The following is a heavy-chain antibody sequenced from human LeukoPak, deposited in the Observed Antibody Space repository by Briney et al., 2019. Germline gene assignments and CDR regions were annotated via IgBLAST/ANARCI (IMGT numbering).Heavy chain of an antibody. CDR1: GGPISSISSNNYH. Sequence: SETLSLTCIVSGGPISSISSNNYHWGWIRQPPGKGLERIGSIYYSGSTYYNPSLNSRVTISVDTSKNQFSLKLSSVTAADTALYYCAREMGVVTAHGIDVWGQGNTVTVSS. D-gene: IGHD4-23*01. J-gene: IGHJ6*01. CDR3: AREMGVVTAHGIDV. CDR2: IYYSGST. V-gene: IGHV4-39*02.